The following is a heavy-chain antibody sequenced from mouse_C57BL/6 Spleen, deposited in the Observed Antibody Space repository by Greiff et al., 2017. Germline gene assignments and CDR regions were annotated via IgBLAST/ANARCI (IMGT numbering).Heavy chain of an antibody. Sequence: EVHLVESGGGLVQPGESLKLSCESNEYEFPSHDMSWVRKTPEKRLELVAAINSDGGSTYYPDTMERRFIISRDNTKKTLYLQMSSLRSEDTALYYCARASYGSSWDWYFDVWGTGTTVTVSS. CDR3: ARASYGSSWDWYFDV. CDR1: EYEFPSHD. D-gene: IGHD1-1*01. V-gene: IGHV5-2*01. CDR2: INSDGGST. J-gene: IGHJ1*03.